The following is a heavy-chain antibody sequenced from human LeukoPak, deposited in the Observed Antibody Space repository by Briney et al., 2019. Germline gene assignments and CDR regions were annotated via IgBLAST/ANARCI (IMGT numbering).Heavy chain of an antibody. V-gene: IGHV3-23*01. CDR3: AKDVLLWFGELSY. D-gene: IGHD3-10*01. CDR2: ISGSGGST. J-gene: IGHJ4*02. Sequence: SGGSLRLYCAASGFTVSSYAMSWVRQAQGKGREWVLAISGSGGSTYYADSVKGRFTISRDNSKNTLYLQMNSLRDEDTGVYYCAKDVLLWFGELSYWGQGTLVTVSS. CDR1: GFTVSSYA.